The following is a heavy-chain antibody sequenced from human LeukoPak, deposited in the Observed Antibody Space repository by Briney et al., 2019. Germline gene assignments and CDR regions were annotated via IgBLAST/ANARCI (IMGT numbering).Heavy chain of an antibody. CDR2: IYTSGST. V-gene: IGHV4-4*07. J-gene: IGHJ3*02. CDR3: ARDQHYYDSSGFLDAFDI. D-gene: IGHD3-22*01. CDR1: GGSISSYY. Sequence: SETLSLTCTVSGGSISSYYWSWIRQPAGKGLEWIGRIYTSGSTNYNPSLKSRVTMSVDTSKNQFSLKLSSVTAADTAVYYCARDQHYYDSSGFLDAFDIWGPGTMVTVSS.